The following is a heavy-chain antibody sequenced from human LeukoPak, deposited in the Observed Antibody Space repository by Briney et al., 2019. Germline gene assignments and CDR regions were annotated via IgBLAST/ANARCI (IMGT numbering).Heavy chain of an antibody. V-gene: IGHV3-21*01. CDR2: ISSSSSYI. D-gene: IGHD1-26*01. CDR3: ARLGAFDAFDI. CDR1: GFTFSIYS. J-gene: IGHJ3*02. Sequence: GGSLRLSCAASGFTFSIYSMNWVRQAPGKGLEWVSSISSSSSYIYYADSVKGRFTISRDNAKNSLYLQMNSLRAEDTAVYYCARLGAFDAFDIWGQGTMVTVSS.